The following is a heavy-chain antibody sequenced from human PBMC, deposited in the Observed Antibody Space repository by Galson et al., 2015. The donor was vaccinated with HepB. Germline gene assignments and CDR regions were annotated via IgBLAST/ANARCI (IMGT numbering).Heavy chain of an antibody. D-gene: IGHD3-9*01. CDR2: IYSGGST. V-gene: IGHV3-66*01. J-gene: IGHJ4*02. Sequence: SLRLSCAASGFTVSSNYMSWVRQAPGKGLEWVSVIYSGGSTYYADSVKGRFTISRDNSKNTLYLQMNSLRAEDTAVYYCARGPLTGYSYYFDYWGQGTLVTVSS. CDR1: GFTVSSNY. CDR3: ARGPLTGYSYYFDY.